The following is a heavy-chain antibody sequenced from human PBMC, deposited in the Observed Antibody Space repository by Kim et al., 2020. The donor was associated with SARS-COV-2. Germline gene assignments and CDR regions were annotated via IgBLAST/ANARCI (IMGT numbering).Heavy chain of an antibody. J-gene: IGHJ6*02. Sequence: ASVKVSCKVSGYTLTELSMHWVRQAPGKGLEWMGGFDPEDGETIYAQKFQGRVTMTEDTSTDTAYMELSSLRSEDTAVYYCATDRETTPKRTTRPYGMDVWGQGTTVTVSS. CDR3: ATDRETTPKRTTRPYGMDV. D-gene: IGHD1-7*01. V-gene: IGHV1-24*01. CDR1: GYTLTELS. CDR2: FDPEDGET.